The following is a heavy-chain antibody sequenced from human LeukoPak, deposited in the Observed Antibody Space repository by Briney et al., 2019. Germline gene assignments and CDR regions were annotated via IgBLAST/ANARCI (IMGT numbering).Heavy chain of an antibody. Sequence: GGSLRLSCAVSGFTFSSYGMHWVRQAPGKGLEWLTLISYDGSNEYYADSVKGRFTMSRDTSKNKVYLQMNSLRAEDTAVYYCARDGGGRRLRYYFDYWGQGTLVTVSS. J-gene: IGHJ4*02. CDR1: GFTFSSYG. D-gene: IGHD4-17*01. V-gene: IGHV3-30*03. CDR2: ISYDGSNE. CDR3: ARDGGGRRLRYYFDY.